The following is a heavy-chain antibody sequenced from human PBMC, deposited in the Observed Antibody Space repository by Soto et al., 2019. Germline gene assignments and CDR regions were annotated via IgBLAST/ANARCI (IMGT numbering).Heavy chain of an antibody. Sequence: GESLKISCKGSGYSFTSYWIGWVRQMPGKGLEWIGIIYPGDSDTRYSPSFQGQVTISADKSISTAYLQWSSLKASDTAMYYCARGDDSSGYYSSYFDYWGQGTLVTVSS. V-gene: IGHV5-51*01. CDR3: ARGDDSSGYYSSYFDY. CDR1: GYSFTSYW. D-gene: IGHD3-22*01. J-gene: IGHJ4*02. CDR2: IYPGDSDT.